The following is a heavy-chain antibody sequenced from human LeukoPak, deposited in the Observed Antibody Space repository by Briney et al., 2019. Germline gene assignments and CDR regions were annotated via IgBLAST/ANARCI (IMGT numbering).Heavy chain of an antibody. CDR3: AKDIAVFDY. CDR1: GFIFSSYA. V-gene: IGHV3-30-3*01. Sequence: PGGSLRLSCAASGFIFSSYAMHWVRQAPGKGLEWVAVISYDGSNKYYADSVRGRFTISRDNSKNTLYLQMNSLRAEDTAVYYCAKDIAVFDYWGQGTLVTVSS. CDR2: ISYDGSNK. D-gene: IGHD6-19*01. J-gene: IGHJ4*02.